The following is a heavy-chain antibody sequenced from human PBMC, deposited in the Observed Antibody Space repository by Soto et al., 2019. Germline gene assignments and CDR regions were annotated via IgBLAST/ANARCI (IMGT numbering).Heavy chain of an antibody. CDR2: ISFNSGTI. CDR1: GFSFDEYA. Sequence: EVQLVESGGGSVQPGRSLRLSCAASGFSFDEYAMHWVQQAPRTALEWVSGISFNSGTITYAGSVQGRFTISRDNAKNSLYLQMNSLRPEDTDLYYCAKDNHSRGWLRGDFAFWGRGTMVTVS. J-gene: IGHJ3*01. V-gene: IGHV3-9*01. CDR3: AKDNHSRGWLRGDFAF. D-gene: IGHD6-19*01.